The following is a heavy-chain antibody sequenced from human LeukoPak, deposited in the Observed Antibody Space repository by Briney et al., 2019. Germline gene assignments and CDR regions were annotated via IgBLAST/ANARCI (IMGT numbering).Heavy chain of an antibody. CDR2: IYYSGST. D-gene: IGHD3-22*01. CDR3: ARLKVDSFDY. CDR1: GGSISSSSYY. Sequence: SETLSLTCTVSGGSISSSSYYWGWIRQPPGEGLEWIGSIYYSGSTYYNPSLKSRVTISVDTSKNQFSLKLSSVTAADTAVYYCARLKVDSFDYWGQGTLVTVSS. J-gene: IGHJ4*02. V-gene: IGHV4-39*07.